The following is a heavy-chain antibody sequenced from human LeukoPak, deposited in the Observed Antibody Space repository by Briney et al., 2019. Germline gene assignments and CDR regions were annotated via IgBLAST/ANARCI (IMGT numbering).Heavy chain of an antibody. CDR2: IGSSGGGT. CDR3: AKYGASGGSHGMDV. V-gene: IGHV3-23*01. Sequence: GGSLRLSCAASGFTFSSYAMNWVRQAPGKGLEWVSAIGSSGGGTYYPDSVKGRFTVSRDNSKNTLYLQMNSLSAEDTAVYYCAKYGASGGSHGMDVWGQGTAVTVSS. J-gene: IGHJ6*02. D-gene: IGHD4/OR15-4a*01. CDR1: GFTFSSYA.